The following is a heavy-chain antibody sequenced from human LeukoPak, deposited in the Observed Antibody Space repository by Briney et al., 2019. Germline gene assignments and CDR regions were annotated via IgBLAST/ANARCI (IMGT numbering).Heavy chain of an antibody. CDR3: ARDVSGGGLDY. Sequence: PGGSLRLSCAASGFTFSSYTMHWVRHAPGKGLEWVAVISYDGSNKHYADSVKGRFTVSRDNSQDTLYLQMNSLIPEDTALYYCARDVSGGGLDYWGQGTLVPVSS. CDR1: GFTFSSYT. V-gene: IGHV3-30-3*01. D-gene: IGHD2-15*01. CDR2: ISYDGSNK. J-gene: IGHJ4*02.